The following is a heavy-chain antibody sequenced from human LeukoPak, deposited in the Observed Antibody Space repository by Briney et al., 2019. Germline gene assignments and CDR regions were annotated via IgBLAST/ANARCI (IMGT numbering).Heavy chain of an antibody. D-gene: IGHD3-10*01. J-gene: IGHJ5*02. CDR1: GFTFSNHG. CDR3: ARDGGS. CDR2: IRSSGDTI. V-gene: IGHV3-48*02. Sequence: GGSLRLSCAASGFTFSNHGMHWVRQAPGKGLEWVSYIRSSGDTINYADSVKGRFTISRDNAKNLLFLQMNRLRDEDTAVYYCARDGGSWGQGTLVTVSS.